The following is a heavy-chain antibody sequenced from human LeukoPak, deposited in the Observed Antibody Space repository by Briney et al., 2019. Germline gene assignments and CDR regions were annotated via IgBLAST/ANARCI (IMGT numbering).Heavy chain of an antibody. V-gene: IGHV3-33*01. CDR2: IYYDGSNK. Sequence: GRSLRLSCAASGFTFSSHGIHWVRQAPGKGPEWVALIYYDGSNKYYADSVKGRFTISRDNSKNTLYLQINNLRAEDAGVYYCARPRGFCSGGDCYADYGMDVWGQGTTVTVSS. CDR3: ARPRGFCSGGDCYADYGMDV. J-gene: IGHJ6*02. CDR1: GFTFSSHG. D-gene: IGHD2-21*02.